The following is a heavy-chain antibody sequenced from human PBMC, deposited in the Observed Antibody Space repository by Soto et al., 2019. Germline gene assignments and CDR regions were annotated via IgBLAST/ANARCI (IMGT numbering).Heavy chain of an antibody. CDR1: GFTFTSSA. Sequence: SVKVSCKASGFTFTSSAMQWVRQARGQRLEWIGWIVVGSGNTNYAQKFQERVTITRDMSTGTAYMELSCLRSEDTAVYYCARGGGYYDILTGYFWLFGIGVWGQGTTVTVSS. V-gene: IGHV1-58*02. D-gene: IGHD3-9*01. CDR3: ARGGGYYDILTGYFWLFGIGV. CDR2: IVVGSGNT. J-gene: IGHJ6*02.